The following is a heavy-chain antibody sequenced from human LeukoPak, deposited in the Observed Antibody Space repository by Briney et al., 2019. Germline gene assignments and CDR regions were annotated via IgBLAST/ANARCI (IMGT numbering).Heavy chain of an antibody. CDR1: GGSISSYY. CDR3: AAHPRHYYDSSGYQGGAFDI. CDR2: ICYSGST. J-gene: IGHJ3*02. D-gene: IGHD3-22*01. V-gene: IGHV4-59*01. Sequence: SEALSLTCTVSGGSISSYYWSWIRQPPGKGLEWIGYICYSGSTNYNPSLKSRVTISVDTSKNQFSLKLSSVTAADTAVYYCAAHPRHYYDSSGYQGGAFDIWGQGTMVTVSS.